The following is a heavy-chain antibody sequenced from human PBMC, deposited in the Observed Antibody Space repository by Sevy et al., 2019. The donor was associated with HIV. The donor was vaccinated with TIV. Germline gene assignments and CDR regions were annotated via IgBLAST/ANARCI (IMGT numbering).Heavy chain of an antibody. CDR3: AKDRADIVVVPAANDYYYYGMDV. D-gene: IGHD2-2*01. Sequence: GGSLRLSCAASGFTFSSYGMHWVRQAPGKGLEWVAFIRYDGSNKYYADSVMGRFTISRDNSKNTLYLQMNSLRAEDTAVYYCAKDRADIVVVPAANDYYYYGMDVWGQGTTVSVSS. CDR2: IRYDGSNK. CDR1: GFTFSSYG. V-gene: IGHV3-30*02. J-gene: IGHJ6*02.